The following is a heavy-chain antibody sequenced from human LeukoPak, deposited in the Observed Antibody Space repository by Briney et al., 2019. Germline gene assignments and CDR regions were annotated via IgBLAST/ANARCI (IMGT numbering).Heavy chain of an antibody. CDR3: ARGSDYHYYYGMDV. D-gene: IGHD3-10*01. CDR1: GYTFTSYG. CDR2: INPNSGGT. Sequence: ASVKVSCKASGYTFTSYGISWVRQAPGQGLEWMGWINPNSGGTNYAQKFQGRVTMTRDTSISTAYMELSRLRSDDTAVYYCARGSDYHYYYGMDVWGQGTTVTVSS. V-gene: IGHV1-2*02. J-gene: IGHJ6*02.